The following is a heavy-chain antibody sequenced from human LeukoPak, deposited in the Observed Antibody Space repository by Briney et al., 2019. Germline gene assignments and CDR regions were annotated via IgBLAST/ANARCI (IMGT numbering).Heavy chain of an antibody. Sequence: SETLSLTCAIYGASFSGYYWNWIRQPPGKGLEWIGEISHSGGTNYNPSLKSRVTISADTSKNQFSLTLSYMTAADTAAYYCARTLDTSGYFRNFDYWGQGSLVTVSS. V-gene: IGHV4-34*01. CDR2: ISHSGGT. CDR3: ARTLDTSGYFRNFDY. D-gene: IGHD3-22*01. CDR1: GASFSGYY. J-gene: IGHJ4*02.